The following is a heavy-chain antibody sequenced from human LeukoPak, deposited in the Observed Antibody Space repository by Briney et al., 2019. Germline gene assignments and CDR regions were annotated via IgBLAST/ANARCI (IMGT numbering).Heavy chain of an antibody. CDR2: IGASGEST. CDR3: VKNIQLSP. V-gene: IGHV3-23*01. J-gene: IGHJ3*01. CDR1: GFTFSVAA. Sequence: GGSLRLSCAASGFTFSVAAMTWVRQAPGKGLEWVSLIGASGESTYYADSVKGRFTISRDNSKNTLSLQMNSLRVEDTAMYFCVKNIQLSPGGRGKRVTV. D-gene: IGHD5-24*01.